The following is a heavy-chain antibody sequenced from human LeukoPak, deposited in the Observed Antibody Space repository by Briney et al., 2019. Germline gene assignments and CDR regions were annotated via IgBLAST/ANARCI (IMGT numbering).Heavy chain of an antibody. J-gene: IGHJ6*02. CDR3: ASLGPREGHDFWTIDYYYYGMDV. CDR1: GYTFTSYG. V-gene: IGHV1-18*01. CDR2: ISAYNGNT. Sequence: GASVKVSCKASGYTFTSYGISWVRQAPGQGLEWMGWISAYNGNTNYAQKLQGRVTMTTDTSTSTAYMELRSLRSDDTAVYYCASLGPREGHDFWTIDYYYYGMDVWGQGTTVTVSS. D-gene: IGHD3-3*01.